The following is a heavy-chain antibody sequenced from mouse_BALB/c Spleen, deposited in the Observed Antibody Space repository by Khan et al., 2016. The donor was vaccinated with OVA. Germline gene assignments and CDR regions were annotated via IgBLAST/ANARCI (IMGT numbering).Heavy chain of an antibody. Sequence: QVQLKESGPGLVAPSQSLSITCNVSGFSLTSYGVHWVRQTPGKGLEWMGVIWAGGSTNYNSALMSRLSISKDNYKGQVILKMDSLQADDTAMSYCARLEDIWGQGTTLTVSS. J-gene: IGHJ2*01. CDR3: ARLEDI. V-gene: IGHV2-9*02. CDR2: IWAGGST. D-gene: IGHD1-3*01. CDR1: GFSLTSYG.